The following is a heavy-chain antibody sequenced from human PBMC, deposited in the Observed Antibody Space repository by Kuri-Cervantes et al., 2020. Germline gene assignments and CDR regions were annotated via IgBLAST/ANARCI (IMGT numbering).Heavy chain of an antibody. CDR3: AKACYDSIGFYYYYYGMDV. Sequence: GESLKISCAASGFTFSSYAMHWVRQAPGKGLEWVAAITYDGGNTYYADSVKGRFTISRDNSKNTLYLQMNSLRAEDTAVYYCAKACYDSIGFYYYYYGMDVWGQGTTVTVSS. D-gene: IGHD3-22*01. CDR1: GFTFSSYA. J-gene: IGHJ6*02. CDR2: ITYDGGNT. V-gene: IGHV3-30-3*01.